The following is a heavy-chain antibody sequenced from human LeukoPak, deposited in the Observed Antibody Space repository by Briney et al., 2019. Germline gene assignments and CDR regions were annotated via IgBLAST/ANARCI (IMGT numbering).Heavy chain of an antibody. Sequence: ASVKVSCKASGYTFSNYGISWVRQAPGQGLEWMGWISSYNDNTNYAQKLQGRVTMTTDTSTSTAYMELRSLRSDDTAVYYCARASVDSSGYYYYFDYWGQGTLVTVSS. CDR3: ARASVDSSGYYYYFDY. J-gene: IGHJ4*02. V-gene: IGHV1-18*01. CDR2: ISSYNDNT. CDR1: GYTFSNYG. D-gene: IGHD3-22*01.